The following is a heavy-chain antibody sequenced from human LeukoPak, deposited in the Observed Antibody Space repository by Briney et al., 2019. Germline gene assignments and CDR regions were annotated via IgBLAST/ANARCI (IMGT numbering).Heavy chain of an antibody. J-gene: IGHJ6*04. CDR1: GYTFTGYY. Sequence: ASVKVSCKASGYTFTGYYMHWVRQAPGQGLEWMGWINPNSGGTNYAQKFQGRVTMTRDTSISTAYMELSRLRSDDTAVYYCARDAPYDSSGYYAWDVWGKGTTVTVSS. D-gene: IGHD3-22*01. CDR2: INPNSGGT. V-gene: IGHV1-2*02. CDR3: ARDAPYDSSGYYAWDV.